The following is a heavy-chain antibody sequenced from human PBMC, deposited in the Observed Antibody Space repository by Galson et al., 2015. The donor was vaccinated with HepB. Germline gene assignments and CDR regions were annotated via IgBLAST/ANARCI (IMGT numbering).Heavy chain of an antibody. J-gene: IGHJ6*03. Sequence: SLRLSCAASGFAFSSYSLNWVRQAPGRGLEWLSYISSSSRTTYYADSVKGRFTISRDKAKNSLYLQMNSLRDEDTAVYYCARGGYDFWSGPDTYYFYYMDVWGKGTTVTVSS. V-gene: IGHV3-48*02. CDR3: ARGGYDFWSGPDTYYFYYMDV. D-gene: IGHD3-3*01. CDR1: GFAFSSYS. CDR2: ISSSSRTT.